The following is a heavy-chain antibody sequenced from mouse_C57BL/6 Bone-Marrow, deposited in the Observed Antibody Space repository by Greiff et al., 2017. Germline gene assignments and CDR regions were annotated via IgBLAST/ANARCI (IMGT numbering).Heavy chain of an antibody. CDR2: IDPSDSYT. D-gene: IGHD2-5*01. Sequence: VQLQQPGAELVRPGASVKLSCKASGYTFTSYWMHWVKQRPGQGLEWIGEIDPSDSYTNYNQKFKGKSTLTVDKSSSTAYMQLSSLISEDSAVYYCARDAYYSNYRFAYWGQGTLVTVSA. CDR1: GYTFTSYW. CDR3: ARDAYYSNYRFAY. J-gene: IGHJ3*01. V-gene: IGHV1-69*01.